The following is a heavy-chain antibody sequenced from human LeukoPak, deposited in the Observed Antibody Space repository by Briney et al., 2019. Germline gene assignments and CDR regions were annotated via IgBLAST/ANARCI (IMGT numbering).Heavy chain of an antibody. CDR2: ISGSGGST. Sequence: GGSLRLSCAASGFTFSSYAMSWVRQAPGTGLEWVSAISGSGGSTYYADSVKGRFTISRDNSKNTPYLQMNSLRAEDTAVYYCAKEVYYYGSGSYYNAIDYWGQGTLVTVSS. V-gene: IGHV3-23*01. J-gene: IGHJ4*02. D-gene: IGHD3-10*01. CDR3: AKEVYYYGSGSYYNAIDY. CDR1: GFTFSSYA.